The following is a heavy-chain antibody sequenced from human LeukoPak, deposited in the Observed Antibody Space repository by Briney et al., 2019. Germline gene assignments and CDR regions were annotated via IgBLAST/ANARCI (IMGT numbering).Heavy chain of an antibody. V-gene: IGHV3-23*01. J-gene: IGHJ6*02. D-gene: IGHD6-13*01. CDR1: GFTFSSYA. Sequence: GGSLRLSCAASGFTFSSYAMSWVRQAPGKGLEWVSAISGSGGSTYYADSVKGRFTISRDNSKNTLYLQMNSLRAEDTALYYCAKDMGSSSGYGMDVWGQGTTVSVSS. CDR2: ISGSGGST. CDR3: AKDMGSSSGYGMDV.